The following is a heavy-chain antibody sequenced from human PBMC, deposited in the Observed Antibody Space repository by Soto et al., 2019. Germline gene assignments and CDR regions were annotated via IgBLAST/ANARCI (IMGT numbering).Heavy chain of an antibody. D-gene: IGHD6-19*01. CDR2: TRQDGGQS. CDR1: GFTLSSYW. V-gene: IGHV3-7*01. Sequence: XGSLRLCCEASGFTLSSYWMSWIRQAPGKGLEWVANTRQDGGQSYLVDSVQGRFTTSRDNAKNSVYLQMNSLRAEDTAVCYSVRDGSTGWHFDSWGQGTLVTVSS. CDR3: VRDGSTGWHFDS. J-gene: IGHJ4*02.